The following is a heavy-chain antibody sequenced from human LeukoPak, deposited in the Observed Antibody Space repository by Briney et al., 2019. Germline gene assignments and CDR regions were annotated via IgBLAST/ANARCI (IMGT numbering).Heavy chain of an antibody. CDR1: GFTFSTYW. CDR3: SRDSLSSCGGDCYSGLDV. V-gene: IGHV3-74*01. CDR2: IKSAGSST. Sequence: GRSLRLSCAASGFTFSTYWVHSGRQAPGEALMWVSRIKSAGSSTTYADSVKGRFTISRDNAKNTLYLQMNSLRAEDTAVYYCSRDSLSSCGGDCYSGLDVWGQGTTVTVSS. J-gene: IGHJ6*02. D-gene: IGHD2-21*02.